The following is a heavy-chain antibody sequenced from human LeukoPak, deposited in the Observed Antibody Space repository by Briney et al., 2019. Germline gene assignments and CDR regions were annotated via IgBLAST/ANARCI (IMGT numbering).Heavy chain of an antibody. Sequence: GESLKISCKGSGFTNSWIGWVRQMPGKGLEWMEIIYSGDSDTRYSPSFQGQVTISADKSISTAYLQWSSLKASDTAMYYCARHSYDFDYWGQGTLVTVSS. CDR1: GFTNSW. D-gene: IGHD3-22*01. CDR2: IYSGDSDT. V-gene: IGHV5-51*01. J-gene: IGHJ4*02. CDR3: ARHSYDFDY.